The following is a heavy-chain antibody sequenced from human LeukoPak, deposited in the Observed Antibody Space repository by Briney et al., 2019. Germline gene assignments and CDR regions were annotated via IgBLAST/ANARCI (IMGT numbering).Heavy chain of an antibody. J-gene: IGHJ4*02. Sequence: GGSLRLSCAASGFTFTSYWMHWVRQAPGKGLVWVSLINTDGRTTSYADSVKGRFTISRDNAKNTLYLQMNSLRADDTAVYCCARPDTAMVLPDYWGQGTLVTVYS. CDR1: GFTFTSYW. D-gene: IGHD5-18*01. CDR3: ARPDTAMVLPDY. CDR2: INTDGRTT. V-gene: IGHV3-74*01.